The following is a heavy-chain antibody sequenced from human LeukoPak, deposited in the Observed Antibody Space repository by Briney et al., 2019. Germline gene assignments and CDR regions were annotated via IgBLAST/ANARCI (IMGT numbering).Heavy chain of an antibody. CDR3: AKDWRVHGDFHAFYI. J-gene: IGHJ3*02. CDR1: GLSFSSYA. V-gene: IGHV3-23*01. Sequence: VGSLRLSSAASGLSFSSYAMSSGRQAPGGGLWWVSTISDTSRTYYADSVKGRFTISRDNSSNTLYLQMHSQRVEDTAVYYCAKDWRVHGDFHAFYIWGQGTRVTVSS. CDR2: ISDTSRT. D-gene: IGHD4-17*01.